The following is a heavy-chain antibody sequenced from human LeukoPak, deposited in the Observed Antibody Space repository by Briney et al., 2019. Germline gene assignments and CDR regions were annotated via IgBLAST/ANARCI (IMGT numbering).Heavy chain of an antibody. V-gene: IGHV3-33*01. D-gene: IGHD2-2*01. CDR2: IWYDGSNK. CDR1: GFTFSSYG. Sequence: GGSLRLSCAASGFTFSSYGMHWVRQAPGKGLGWVAVIWYDGSNKYYADSVKGRFTISRDNSKNTLYLQMNSLRAEDTAVYYCARDDCSSTSCASGGMDVWGQGTTVTVSS. CDR3: ARDDCSSTSCASGGMDV. J-gene: IGHJ6*02.